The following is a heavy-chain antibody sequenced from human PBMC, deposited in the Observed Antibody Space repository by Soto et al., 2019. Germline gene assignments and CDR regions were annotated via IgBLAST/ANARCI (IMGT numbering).Heavy chain of an antibody. CDR2: ISSDVVNY. CDR3: ARGGAWTPEGLGY. CDR1: GFTFSSFA. Sequence: QVQLVESGGGVVQPGRSLRLSCAASGFTFSSFAMHWVRQAPGKGLEWLAVISSDVVNYYYAESVKGRFTISRDNSKNTLYLHMKSLRYEDTAVYYCARGGAWTPEGLGYWGQGTLVTVSS. D-gene: IGHD2-15*01. V-gene: IGHV3-30-3*01. J-gene: IGHJ4*02.